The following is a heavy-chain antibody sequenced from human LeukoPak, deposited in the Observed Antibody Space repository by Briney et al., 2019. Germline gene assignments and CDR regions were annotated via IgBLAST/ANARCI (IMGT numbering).Heavy chain of an antibody. D-gene: IGHD5-12*01. CDR2: MNPNSGST. CDR1: GYSYISYD. Sequence: ASVKVSCKASGYSYISYDINWVRQATGQGLEWLGWMNPNSGSTGYAQNFQGRVSMTRDTSISTAYMELSNLGSEDTAVYYCARNLARTGDFDYWGQGTLVTVSS. V-gene: IGHV1-8*01. CDR3: ARNLARTGDFDY. J-gene: IGHJ4*02.